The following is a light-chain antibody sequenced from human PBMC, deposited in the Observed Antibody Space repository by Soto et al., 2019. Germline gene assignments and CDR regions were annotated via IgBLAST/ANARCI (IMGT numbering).Light chain of an antibody. Sequence: QSALTQPASVSGSPGQSITISCTGTSSDVGSSNLVSWYQQHPGKAPKLMIYEGSKRPSGISNRFSGSKSGNTASLTISGLQAEDEADYYCCLYAGRYVFGTVTKLTVL. V-gene: IGLV2-23*01. CDR2: EGS. CDR1: SSDVGSSNL. J-gene: IGLJ1*01. CDR3: CLYAGRYV.